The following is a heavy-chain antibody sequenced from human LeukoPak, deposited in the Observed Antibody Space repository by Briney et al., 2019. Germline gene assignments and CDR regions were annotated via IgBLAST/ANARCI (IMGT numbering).Heavy chain of an antibody. V-gene: IGHV4-61*02. CDR3: ARETLPAAKEPLGFN. J-gene: IGHJ4*02. CDR2: IYTSGST. D-gene: IGHD2-2*01. CDR1: GGSISSGSYY. Sequence: PSETLSPTCTVSGGSISSGSYYWSWIRQPAGKGLEWIGRIYTSGSTNYNPSLKSRVTISVDTSKNQFSLKLSSVTAADTAVYYCARETLPAAKEPLGFNWGQGTLVTVSS.